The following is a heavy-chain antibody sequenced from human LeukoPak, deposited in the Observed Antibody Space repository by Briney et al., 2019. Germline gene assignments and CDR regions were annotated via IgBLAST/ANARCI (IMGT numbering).Heavy chain of an antibody. CDR1: GGSISSYY. CDR3: ARALRYYGSGSYYNVNWFDP. V-gene: IGHV4-59*01. Sequence: KSSETLSLTCTVSGGSISSYYWSWIRQPPGKGLRWIGYIYYSGSTNYNPSLKSRVTISVDTSKNQFSLKLSSMTAADTAVYYCARALRYYGSGSYYNVNWFDPWGQGTLVTVSS. J-gene: IGHJ5*02. D-gene: IGHD3-10*01. CDR2: IYYSGST.